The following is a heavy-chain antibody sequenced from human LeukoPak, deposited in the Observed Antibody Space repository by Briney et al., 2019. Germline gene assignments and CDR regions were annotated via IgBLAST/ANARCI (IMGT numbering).Heavy chain of an antibody. CDR2: FDPEDGET. V-gene: IGHV1-24*01. J-gene: IGHJ6*03. CDR1: GYTLTELS. CDR3: ASLPFLGYMDV. Sequence: GASVKVSCKVSGYTLTELSMHWVRQAPGKGLQWMGGFDPEDGETLYAQKFQGRVTMTEDTSTNTAYMELSSLRSEDTAVYYCASLPFLGYMDVWGKGTTVTVSS. D-gene: IGHD3-16*01.